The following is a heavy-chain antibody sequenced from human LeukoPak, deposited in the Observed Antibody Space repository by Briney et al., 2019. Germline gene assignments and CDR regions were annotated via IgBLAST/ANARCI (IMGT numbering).Heavy chain of an antibody. CDR3: AREDYYGSGSYGYYYYMDV. D-gene: IGHD3-10*01. V-gene: IGHV1-2*02. CDR1: GYTFTGYY. Sequence: ASVKVSCKASGYTFTGYYMHWVRQAPGQGLEWMGWINPNSGGTNYAQKFQGRVTMTRDTSISTAYMELSRLRSDDTAVYYCAREDYYGSGSYGYYYYMDVWGKGTTVTASS. CDR2: INPNSGGT. J-gene: IGHJ6*03.